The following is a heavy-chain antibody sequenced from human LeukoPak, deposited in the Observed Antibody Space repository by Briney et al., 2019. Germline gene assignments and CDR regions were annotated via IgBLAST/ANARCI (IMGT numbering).Heavy chain of an antibody. V-gene: IGHV3-23*01. J-gene: IGHJ4*02. CDR1: GFTVADYV. CDR2: VGGSDDTT. CDR3: AKVLYSVNNFNMIFDI. Sequence: GGSLRLSCSASGFTVADYVMNWVRQTPGGGLQWVATVGGSDDTTYYTDSVRGRFAISRDNFKNTVSLQMNSLRVEDTAVYYCAKVLYSVNNFNMIFDIWGQGTLVTVAS. D-gene: IGHD1-1*01.